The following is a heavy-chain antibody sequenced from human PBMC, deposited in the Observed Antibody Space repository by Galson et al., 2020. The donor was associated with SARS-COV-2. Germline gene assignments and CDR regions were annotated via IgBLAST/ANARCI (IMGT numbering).Heavy chain of an antibody. CDR3: ARASYSTTWSFDS. CDR1: SGSVSSGSYY. J-gene: IGHJ4*02. V-gene: IGHV4-61*03. Sequence: ASETLSLTCTFSSGSVSSGSYYWSWIRQSPGKGLEWIGFFFYSGTTNYNPSLKSRVSISGDTSKNHFSLKLNSVTAADTAIYYCARASYSTTWSFDSWGQGTLVTVSS. CDR2: FFYSGTT. D-gene: IGHD2-2*01.